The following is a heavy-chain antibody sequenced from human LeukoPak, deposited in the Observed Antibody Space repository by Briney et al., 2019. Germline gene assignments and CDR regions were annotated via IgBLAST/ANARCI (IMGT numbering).Heavy chain of an antibody. Sequence: GRSLRLSCAASGFTFSSYSMNWVRQAPGKGLEWVSSISSSSSYIYYADSVKGRFTISRDNAKNSLYLQMNSLRAEDTAVYYCARDRWDTMVRGIVDYWGQGTLVTVSS. CDR1: GFTFSSYS. V-gene: IGHV3-21*01. J-gene: IGHJ4*02. D-gene: IGHD3-10*01. CDR2: ISSSSSYI. CDR3: ARDRWDTMVRGIVDY.